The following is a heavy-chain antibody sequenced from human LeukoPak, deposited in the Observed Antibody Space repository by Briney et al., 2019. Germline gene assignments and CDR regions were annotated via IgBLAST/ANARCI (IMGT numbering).Heavy chain of an antibody. CDR1: GFTFSSYE. Sequence: GGSLRLFCAASGFTFSSYEMNWVRQAPGKGLEWVSYISSSGSTIYYADSVKGRFTISRDNAKNSLYLQMNSLRAEDTAVYYCARQSPGDYYDSSDAFDIWGQGTMVTVSS. J-gene: IGHJ3*02. D-gene: IGHD3-22*01. V-gene: IGHV3-48*03. CDR3: ARQSPGDYYDSSDAFDI. CDR2: ISSSGSTI.